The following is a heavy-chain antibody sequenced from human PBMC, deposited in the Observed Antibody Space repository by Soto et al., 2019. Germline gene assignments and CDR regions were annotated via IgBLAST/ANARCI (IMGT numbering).Heavy chain of an antibody. CDR3: ARVPGSSWRNYYYYYMDV. CDR2: ISAYNGNT. D-gene: IGHD3-10*01. J-gene: IGHJ6*03. CDR1: GYTFTSYG. V-gene: IGHV1-18*01. Sequence: ASVKVSCKASGYTFTSYGISWVRQAPGQGLEWMGRISAYNGNTNYAQKLQGRVTMTTDTSTSTAYMELRSLRSDDTAVYYCARVPGSSWRNYYYYYMDVWGKGTTVTVSS.